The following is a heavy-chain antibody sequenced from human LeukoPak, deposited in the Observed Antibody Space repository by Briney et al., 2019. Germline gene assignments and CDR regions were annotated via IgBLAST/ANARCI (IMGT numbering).Heavy chain of an antibody. J-gene: IGHJ4*02. V-gene: IGHV3-66*01. CDR2: IYRGGST. CDR3: ARVGAGGTGPFDN. CDR1: GFTVSSSY. Sequence: GGSLRLSCAASGFTVSSSYMTWVRRAPGKGLEWVSIIYRGGSTYYANTVQDRFTISRDNSRNTVYLQMNSLRAEDTAFYYCARVGAGGTGPFDNWGQGTLVTVSS. D-gene: IGHD3-16*01.